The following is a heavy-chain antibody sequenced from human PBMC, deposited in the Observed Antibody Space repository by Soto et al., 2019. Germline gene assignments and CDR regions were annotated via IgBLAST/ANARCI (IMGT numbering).Heavy chain of an antibody. J-gene: IGHJ5*02. CDR2: IGTLSDT. Sequence: GGSLRLSCAGSGFAFSTFDIHWVRQAPGKGLEWVSGIGTLSDTFYAASAQGRFTISRQNAKNSVYLQMNSLRAGDTAFYYCARGRSFSYDSTPPPMFDPWGQGTLVTVSS. V-gene: IGHV3-13*01. CDR1: GFAFSTFD. CDR3: ARGRSFSYDSTPPPMFDP. D-gene: IGHD3-10*01.